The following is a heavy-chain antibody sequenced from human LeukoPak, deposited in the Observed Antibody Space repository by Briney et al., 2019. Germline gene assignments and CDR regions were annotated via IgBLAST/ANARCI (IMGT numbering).Heavy chain of an antibody. J-gene: IGHJ4*02. V-gene: IGHV4-34*01. CDR2: INHLGST. CDR3: ARGGYNIDWMKDAPDY. CDR1: GGSFSGYY. Sequence: SETLSLTCAVFGGSFSGYYWTWIRQPPGKGLEWIAEINHLGSTNYNPSLQSRVAISIDTSKNQFSLNLISVTAADTAVYYCARGGYNIDWMKDAPDYWGQGTLVTVSS. D-gene: IGHD6-19*01.